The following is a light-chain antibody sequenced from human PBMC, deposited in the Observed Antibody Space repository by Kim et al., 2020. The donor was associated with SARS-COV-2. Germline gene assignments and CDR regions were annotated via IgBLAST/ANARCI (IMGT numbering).Light chain of an antibody. CDR1: QDIGTY. V-gene: IGKV1-8*01. CDR2: GTS. CDR3: QQFYTYPS. J-gene: IGKJ2*01. Sequence: AIRMTQSPSSFSASTGDRVTITCRASQDIGTYLAWYQQRPGKAPKLLISGTSTLQSGVPSRFSGSGSGTDFTLTISYLQSEDFATYYCQQFYTYPSFGQGTKLEI.